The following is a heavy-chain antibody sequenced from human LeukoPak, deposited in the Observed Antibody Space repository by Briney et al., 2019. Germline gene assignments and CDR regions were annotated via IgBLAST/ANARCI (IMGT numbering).Heavy chain of an antibody. CDR1: GFTFDHYG. Sequence: GGSLRLACVVSGFTFDHYGLSWVRQAPGKGLEWVSFISAYDVRIYYADSVKGRFTISRDSAMNSVHLQMNSLKAEDTAVYYCARGKYYDSGTNFDYWGQGTLVTVSS. D-gene: IGHD3-10*01. CDR2: ISAYDVRI. V-gene: IGHV3-21*04. CDR3: ARGKYYDSGTNFDY. J-gene: IGHJ4*02.